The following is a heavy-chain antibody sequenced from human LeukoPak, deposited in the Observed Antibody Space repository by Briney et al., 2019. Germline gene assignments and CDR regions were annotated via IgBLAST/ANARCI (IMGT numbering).Heavy chain of an antibody. CDR3: AKDGRVFGVATNQYGMDV. J-gene: IGHJ6*02. CDR2: ISDSGGTT. CDR1: GFTFSSFA. D-gene: IGHD3-3*01. V-gene: IGHV3-23*01. Sequence: GGSLRLSCAVSGFTFSSFAMSWVRQPPGKGLEWLSVISDSGGTTFYADSVKGRFTISRDNSKNTLYLQMNSLRAEDTAVYYCAKDGRVFGVATNQYGMDVWGQGTTVTVSS.